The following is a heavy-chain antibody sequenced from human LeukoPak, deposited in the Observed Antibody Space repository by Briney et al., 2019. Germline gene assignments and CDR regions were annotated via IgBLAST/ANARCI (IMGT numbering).Heavy chain of an antibody. CDR3: ARYYYGSGSYDY. V-gene: IGHV1-3*01. D-gene: IGHD3-10*01. CDR1: GYTFTSYA. J-gene: IGHJ4*02. CDR2: INAGNGNT. Sequence: ASVTVSCTASGYTFTSYAMHWVRQAPGQRLEWMGWINAGNGNTKYSQKFQGRVTITRDTSASTAYMELSSLRSEDTAVYYCARYYYGSGSYDYWGQGTLVTVSS.